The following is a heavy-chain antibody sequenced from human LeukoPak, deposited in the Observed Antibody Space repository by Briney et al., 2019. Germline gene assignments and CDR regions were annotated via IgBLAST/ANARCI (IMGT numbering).Heavy chain of an antibody. Sequence: GESLKISCKGSGYSFTSYWIGWVRQMPGKGLKWMGIIYPGDSDTRYSPSFQGQVTISADKSISTAYLQWSSLKASDTAMYYCARSLLSGELEDAFDIWGQGTMVTVSS. CDR1: GYSFTSYW. D-gene: IGHD3-16*01. J-gene: IGHJ3*02. CDR3: ARSLLSGELEDAFDI. V-gene: IGHV5-51*01. CDR2: IYPGDSDT.